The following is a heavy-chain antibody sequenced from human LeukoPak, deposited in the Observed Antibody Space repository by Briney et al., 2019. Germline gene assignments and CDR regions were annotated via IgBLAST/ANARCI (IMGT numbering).Heavy chain of an antibody. CDR3: ARAEDSSGYSPTDY. CDR1: EFTFSSYA. Sequence: PGGSLRLSCAASEFTFSSYAMHWVRQAPGKGLEYVSGISTNGGSTYYADSVKGRFTISRDNSKNTLYLQMGSLRAEDMAVYYCARAEDSSGYSPTDYWGQGTLVTVSS. D-gene: IGHD3-22*01. CDR2: ISTNGGST. V-gene: IGHV3-64*02. J-gene: IGHJ4*02.